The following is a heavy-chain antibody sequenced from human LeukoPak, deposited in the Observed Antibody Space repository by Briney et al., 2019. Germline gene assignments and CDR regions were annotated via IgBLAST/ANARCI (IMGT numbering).Heavy chain of an antibody. CDR3: AKGPSPGYCSSTSCYYDS. V-gene: IGHV3-23*01. CDR2: LSDDGGTT. Sequence: GGSLRLSCAASGFTFSSYAMSWVRQAPGKGLEWVTALSDDGGTTYYADSVKGRFTISRDNSKNTLYLQMNSLRGDDTAVYHCAKGPSPGYCSSTSCYYDSWGQGTLVTVSS. CDR1: GFTFSSYA. J-gene: IGHJ4*02. D-gene: IGHD2-2*01.